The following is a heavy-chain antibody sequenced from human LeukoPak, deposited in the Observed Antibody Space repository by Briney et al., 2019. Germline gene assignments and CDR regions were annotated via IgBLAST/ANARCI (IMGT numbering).Heavy chain of an antibody. CDR1: GFTFRNYA. V-gene: IGHV3-30-3*01. Sequence: PGGSLRLSCAASGFTFRNYAIRRVRQAPGKGLEWVAFISYDGSNKHYADSVKGRFTISRDNSKNTLYLQMNSLRPEDTAVYYCARARFGYNRGPFDYWGQGILVTVSS. D-gene: IGHD5-24*01. CDR2: ISYDGSNK. J-gene: IGHJ4*02. CDR3: ARARFGYNRGPFDY.